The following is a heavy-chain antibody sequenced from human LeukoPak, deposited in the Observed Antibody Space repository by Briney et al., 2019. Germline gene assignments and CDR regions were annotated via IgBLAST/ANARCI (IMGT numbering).Heavy chain of an antibody. CDR1: GFTFSDAW. J-gene: IGHJ4*02. CDR2: IKTRSDGGTT. Sequence: PGGSLRLSCTASGFTFSDAWMSWVRQIPGQGLEWVARIKTRSDGGTTDYAAPVKGRFTLSRDDSKNTMYLQMDSLKTEDTAVYYCATSYFYGSGKVPFWGQGTLVTVSS. D-gene: IGHD3-10*01. V-gene: IGHV3-15*01. CDR3: ATSYFYGSGKVPF.